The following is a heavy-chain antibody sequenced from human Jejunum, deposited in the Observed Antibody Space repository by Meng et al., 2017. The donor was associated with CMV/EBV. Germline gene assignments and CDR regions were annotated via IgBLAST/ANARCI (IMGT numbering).Heavy chain of an antibody. D-gene: IGHD1-26*01. CDR1: QFTFTTYA. J-gene: IGHJ5*02. V-gene: IGHV3-23*04. CDR3: VKQLLPPVP. CDR2: ISGSGDTT. Sequence: QLVESGGGLVQIGESLKLSCVASQFTFTTYAMNWVRQAPGKGLEWVSSISGSGDTTQYSDSVKGRFTISRDNSKNTLYLQMNSLRAEDTAVYYCVKQLLPPVPWGQGTLVTVSS.